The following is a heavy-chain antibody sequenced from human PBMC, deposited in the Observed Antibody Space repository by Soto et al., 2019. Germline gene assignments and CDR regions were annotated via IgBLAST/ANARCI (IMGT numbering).Heavy chain of an antibody. CDR3: ARARQWLVSRFDS. V-gene: IGHV3-30-3*01. CDR1: GFTFSSYA. CDR2: ISYDGSNK. J-gene: IGHJ4*02. Sequence: QVQLVESGGGVVQPGRSLRLSCAASGFTFSSYAMHWVRQAPGKGLEWVAVISYDGSNKYYADSVKGRFTISRDNSKNTLYLQMNSLRAEDTAGYYCARARQWLVSRFDSWGQGTLVTVSS. D-gene: IGHD6-19*01.